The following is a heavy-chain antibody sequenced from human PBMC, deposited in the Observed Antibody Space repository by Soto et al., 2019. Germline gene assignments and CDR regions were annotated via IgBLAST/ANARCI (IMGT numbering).Heavy chain of an antibody. CDR3: AKTLESSGIFVSNWFDP. D-gene: IGHD3-22*01. CDR1: VFTFSSFA. J-gene: IGHJ5*02. CDR2: ISSGGDRT. Sequence: VGSLRLSCASSVFTFSSFAMTCVRHSPGKWLEWVSGISSGGDRTYYADSVKGRFTISRDNSNNKMSLQMYRLRDDDTAVYYCAKTLESSGIFVSNWFDPWGQGTLVTVSS. V-gene: IGHV3-23*01.